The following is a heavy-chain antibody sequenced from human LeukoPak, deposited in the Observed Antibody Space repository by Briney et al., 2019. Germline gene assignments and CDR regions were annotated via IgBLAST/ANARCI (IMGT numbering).Heavy chain of an antibody. CDR3: AREGGTVTTFEDY. D-gene: IGHD4-17*01. CDR2: ISSSSSTI. V-gene: IGHV3-48*01. CDR1: GFTFSSYS. J-gene: IGHJ4*02. Sequence: PGGSLRLSCAASGFTFSSYSMNWVRQAPGKGLEWVSYISSSSSTIYYADSVKGRFTISRDNAKNSLYLQMNSLRAEDTAVYYCAREGGTVTTFEDYWGQGTLVTVSS.